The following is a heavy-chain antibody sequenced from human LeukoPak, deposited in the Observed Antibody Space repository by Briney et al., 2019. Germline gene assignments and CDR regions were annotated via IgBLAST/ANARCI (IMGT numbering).Heavy chain of an antibody. D-gene: IGHD2-21*02. CDR2: ISSSSSYI. Sequence: PGGSLRLSCAASGFTFSSYSMNWVRQAPGKGLEWVSSISSSSSYIYYADSVKGRFTISRDNAKNSLYLQMNSLRAEDTAVYYCARAAYCGGDCSSSYLQHWGQGTLVTVSS. J-gene: IGHJ1*01. CDR3: ARAAYCGGDCSSSYLQH. CDR1: GFTFSSYS. V-gene: IGHV3-21*01.